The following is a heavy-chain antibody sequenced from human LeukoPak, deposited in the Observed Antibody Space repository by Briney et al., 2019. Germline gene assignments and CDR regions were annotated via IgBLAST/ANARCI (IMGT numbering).Heavy chain of an antibody. J-gene: IGHJ5*02. V-gene: IGHV4-59*01. CDR3: ARGPPGGQFDP. D-gene: IGHD3-10*01. CDR2: IYYSGST. Sequence: PSETLSLTCTVSGGFISPYYWSWIRQTPGKGLEWIGYIYYSGSTNYNPSLKSRVTISVDASKNQFSLKLTSVTAADTAVYYCARGPPGGQFDPWGQGTLVTVSS. CDR1: GGFISPYY.